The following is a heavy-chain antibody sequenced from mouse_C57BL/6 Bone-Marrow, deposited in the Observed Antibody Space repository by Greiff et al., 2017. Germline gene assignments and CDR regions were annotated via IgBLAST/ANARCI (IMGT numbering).Heavy chain of an antibody. Sequence: QVQLQQPGAELVKPGASVKLSCKASGYTFTSYWMHWVKQRPGQGLEWIGLIHPNSGSTNYNEKFKSKATLTVDKSSSTAYMQLSSLTSEDSAVYYGARRWLHFFDYWGQGTTLTVSS. V-gene: IGHV1-64*01. CDR3: ARRWLHFFDY. CDR2: IHPNSGST. D-gene: IGHD2-3*01. CDR1: GYTFTSYW. J-gene: IGHJ2*01.